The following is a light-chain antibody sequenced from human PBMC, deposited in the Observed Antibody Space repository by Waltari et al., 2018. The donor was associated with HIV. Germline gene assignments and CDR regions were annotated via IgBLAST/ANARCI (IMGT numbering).Light chain of an antibody. V-gene: IGLV1-44*01. Sequence: QAVLTQQHSLSGTPGQTVTISCSRNISNIGRNSVNWYQHVPGTAPKLLIHTYDQRPSGVPVLFSGSNSGTSASLAISGLRSEDEADYYCAAWDDSLNSVYVFGPGTRVTVL. CDR2: TYD. J-gene: IGLJ1*01. CDR3: AAWDDSLNSVYV. CDR1: ISNIGRNS.